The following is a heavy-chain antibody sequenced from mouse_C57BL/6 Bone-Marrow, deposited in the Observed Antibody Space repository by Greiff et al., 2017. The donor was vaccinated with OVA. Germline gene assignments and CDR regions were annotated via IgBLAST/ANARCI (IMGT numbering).Heavy chain of an antibody. CDR1: GFSLTSYG. CDR3: ALRRGGYFDY. Sequence: QVQLKESGPGLVQPSQSLSITCTASGFSLTSYGVHWVRQSPGKGLEWLGVIWSGGSRDSNAAFMSSLSITTNNSNIQVFFKMNSLQADDTAIYCCALRRGGYFDYWGQGTTLTVSA. CDR2: IWSGGSR. V-gene: IGHV2-5*01. J-gene: IGHJ2*01.